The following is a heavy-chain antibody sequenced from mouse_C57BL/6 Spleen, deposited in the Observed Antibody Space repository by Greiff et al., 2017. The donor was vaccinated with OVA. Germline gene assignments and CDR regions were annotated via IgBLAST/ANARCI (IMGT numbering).Heavy chain of an antibody. Sequence: VQLQQSGPELVKPGASVKISCKASGYSFTGYYMNWVKQSPEKSLEWIGEINPSTGGTTYNQKFKAKATLTVDKSSSTAYMQLKSLTSEDSAVCYCARYPFAYWGQGTLVTVSA. J-gene: IGHJ3*01. CDR2: INPSTGGT. V-gene: IGHV1-42*01. CDR1: GYSFTGYY. CDR3: ARYPFAY.